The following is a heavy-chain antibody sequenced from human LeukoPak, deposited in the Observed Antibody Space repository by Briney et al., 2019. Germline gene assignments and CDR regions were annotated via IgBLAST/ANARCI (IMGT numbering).Heavy chain of an antibody. J-gene: IGHJ4*02. CDR1: GYSFTNYW. CDR3: ARKIYSSGWYSDY. D-gene: IGHD6-19*01. V-gene: IGHV5-51*01. CDR2: IYPGDSDI. Sequence: GESLKISCKGSGYSFTNYWIGWVRQMPGKGLEWMGIIYPGDSDIKYSPSLRGQVTISADKSISTAYLQWSSLKASDTAMYYCARKIYSSGWYSDYWGQGTLVTVSS.